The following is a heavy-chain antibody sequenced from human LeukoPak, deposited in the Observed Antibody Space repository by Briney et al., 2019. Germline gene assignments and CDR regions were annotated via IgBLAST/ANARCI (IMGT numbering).Heavy chain of an antibody. V-gene: IGHV3-23*01. CDR2: ISGSGGST. CDR3: AKDHLIVATTDLDY. D-gene: IGHD5-12*01. Sequence: AETLTLTCTASGFTFSSYALSWVRQAPGKGLEWVAAISGSGGSTYYADSVKGRFTISRDNSKNTLYLQMNSLRAEDTAVYYCAKDHLIVATTDLDYWGQGTLVTVSS. CDR1: GFTFSSYA. J-gene: IGHJ4*02.